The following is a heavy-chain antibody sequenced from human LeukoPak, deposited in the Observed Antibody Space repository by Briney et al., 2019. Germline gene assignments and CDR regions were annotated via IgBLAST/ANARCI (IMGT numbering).Heavy chain of an antibody. J-gene: IGHJ4*02. V-gene: IGHV3-23*01. CDR1: GFTFSSYA. D-gene: IGHD3-22*01. CDR3: AKAEGITMIVVVITPFDY. CDR2: ISGSGGGT. Sequence: HPGGSLRLSCAASGFTFSSYAMSWVRQAPGKGLEWVSAISGSGGGTYYADSVKGRFTISRNNSKNTLYLQMNSLRAEDTAVYYCAKAEGITMIVVVITPFDYWGQGTLVTVSS.